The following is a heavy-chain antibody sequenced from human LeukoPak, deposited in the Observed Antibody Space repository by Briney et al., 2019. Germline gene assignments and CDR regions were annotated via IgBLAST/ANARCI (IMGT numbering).Heavy chain of an antibody. Sequence: GESLKISCKGSGYSFTSYWIGWVRQMPGKGLEWMGIIYPGDSDTRYSPSFQGQVTISADKSISTAYLQWSSLKASDTAMYYCARYHDFWSGYSDYYYGMDVWGQGTTVTVSS. J-gene: IGHJ6*02. CDR3: ARYHDFWSGYSDYYYGMDV. CDR2: IYPGDSDT. V-gene: IGHV5-51*01. CDR1: GYSFTSYW. D-gene: IGHD3-3*01.